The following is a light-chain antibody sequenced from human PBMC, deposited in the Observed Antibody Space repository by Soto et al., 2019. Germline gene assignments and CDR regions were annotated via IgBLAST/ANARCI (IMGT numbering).Light chain of an antibody. CDR2: RAS. J-gene: IGKJ1*01. V-gene: IGKV3-15*01. Sequence: EIVLTQSPASLSVSPGDRAILSCRTSQSVYSDLVWYQQKPGQAPRLLMYRASARATGIPARFSGSGSGTEFTLTISSLQSEDLAVYYCQQYYNWPRTFGQGTKVEIK. CDR1: QSVYSD. CDR3: QQYYNWPRT.